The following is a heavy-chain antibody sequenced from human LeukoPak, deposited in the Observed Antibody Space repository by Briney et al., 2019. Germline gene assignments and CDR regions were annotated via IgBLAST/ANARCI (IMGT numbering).Heavy chain of an antibody. CDR1: GLTFSNSG. CDR2: ISYSSGHI. V-gene: IGHV3-21*01. J-gene: IGHJ4*02. D-gene: IGHD2-15*01. Sequence: PGGSLRLSCAASGLTFSNSGMNWVRQAPGKGLEWVSSISYSSGHIYYADSVKGRFTISRDNAKNSLYLQMNSLRVEDTAVYYCARAGEGYCGGGSCYAGDYWGQGTLVTVSS. CDR3: ARAGEGYCGGGSCYAGDY.